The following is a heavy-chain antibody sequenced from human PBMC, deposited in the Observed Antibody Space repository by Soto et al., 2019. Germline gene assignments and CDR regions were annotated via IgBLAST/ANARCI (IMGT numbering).Heavy chain of an antibody. D-gene: IGHD6-25*01. V-gene: IGHV4-31*03. J-gene: IGHJ6*02. CDR1: GGSISSVGHY. CDR2: IYYSGST. Sequence: SETLSLTCSVSGGSISSVGHYWTWIRQQPGKGPEWIGYIYYSGSTDYNPSLKSRVTISVDRSKNQFSLNLSSVTAADTAIYYGARESGGYDSSTRYGLDVWGQGTTVTVSS. CDR3: ARESGGYDSSTRYGLDV.